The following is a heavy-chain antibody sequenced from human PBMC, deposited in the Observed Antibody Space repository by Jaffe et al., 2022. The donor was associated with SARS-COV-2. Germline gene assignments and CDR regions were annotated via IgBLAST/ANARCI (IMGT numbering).Heavy chain of an antibody. V-gene: IGHV3-23*01. CDR2: SSGSGGST. Sequence: EVQLLESGGGLVQPGGSLRLSCAASGFTFSSYAMSWVRQAPGKGLEWVSASSGSGGSTYYADSVKGRFTISRDNSKNTLYLQMNSLRADDTAVYYCAKSNNYYDSSGYLDYWGQGTLVTVSS. CDR3: AKSNNYYDSSGYLDY. J-gene: IGHJ4*02. CDR1: GFTFSSYA. D-gene: IGHD3-22*01.